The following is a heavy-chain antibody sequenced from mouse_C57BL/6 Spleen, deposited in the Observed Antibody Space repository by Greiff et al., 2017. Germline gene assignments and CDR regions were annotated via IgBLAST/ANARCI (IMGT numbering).Heavy chain of an antibody. Sequence: QVQLQQPGAELVKPGASVKLSCKASGYTFTSYWMHWVKQRPGRGLEWIGRIDPNSGGTKYNEKFRSKATLTLYKPSSTAYMQLSSLTSEDSAVYYWARTGPVFNWPYAMDYWGQGTSITFSS. CDR3: ARTGPVFNWPYAMDY. V-gene: IGHV1-72*01. D-gene: IGHD4-1*01. J-gene: IGHJ4*01. CDR2: IDPNSGGT. CDR1: GYTFTSYW.